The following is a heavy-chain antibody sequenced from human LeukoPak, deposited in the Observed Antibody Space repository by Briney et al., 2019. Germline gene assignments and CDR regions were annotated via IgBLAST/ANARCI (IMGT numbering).Heavy chain of an antibody. Sequence: SETPSLTCAVHGGSFSGYYWAWIRQPPGKGLEWIGEINPGGTTNYHPSLKRRVTISADTSKSQFSLELRSVTAADTAVFYCARAKSTVSTYFDSWGQGSLVTVSS. D-gene: IGHD4-17*01. CDR3: ARAKSTVSTYFDS. J-gene: IGHJ4*02. CDR2: INPGGTT. V-gene: IGHV4-34*01. CDR1: GGSFSGYY.